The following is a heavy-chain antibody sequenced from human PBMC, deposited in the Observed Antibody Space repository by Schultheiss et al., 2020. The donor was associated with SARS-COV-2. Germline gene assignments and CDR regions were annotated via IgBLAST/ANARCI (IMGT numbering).Heavy chain of an antibody. CDR1: GFTFSSYA. J-gene: IGHJ6*03. CDR3: ARDGEAVAGGEYNYYYYYMNV. Sequence: GESLKISCSASGFTFSSYAMSWVRQAPGKGLEWVSAISGSGDRTYYADSVKGRFAISRDNSKNTIYLRMNSLRGEDTAVYYCARDGEAVAGGEYNYYYYYMNVWGKGATVTVSS. CDR2: ISGSGDRT. D-gene: IGHD6-19*01. V-gene: IGHV3-23*01.